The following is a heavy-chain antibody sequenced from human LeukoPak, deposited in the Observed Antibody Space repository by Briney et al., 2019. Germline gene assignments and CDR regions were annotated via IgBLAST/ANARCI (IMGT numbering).Heavy chain of an antibody. V-gene: IGHV4-39*01. J-gene: IGHJ6*03. Sequence: SETLSLTCTVSGDSIRSSSYSWGWIRQPPGKGLEWIGNIYYSGSTYYNPSLTSRVTISVDTSKNQFSLKLSSVTAADTAVYYCARHKDYYYSYMDVWGKGTTVTISS. CDR2: IYYSGST. CDR1: GDSIRSSSYS. CDR3: ARHKDYYYSYMDV.